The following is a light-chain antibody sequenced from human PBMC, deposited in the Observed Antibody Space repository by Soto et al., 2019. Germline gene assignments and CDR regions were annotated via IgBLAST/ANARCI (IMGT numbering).Light chain of an antibody. CDR2: DVS. CDR1: SSDVGGYNH. J-gene: IGLJ2*01. V-gene: IGLV2-14*01. Sequence: QSALTQPASVSGSPGQSIPISCTGTSSDVGGYNHVSWYQKHPGKAPKLMIYDVSDRPSGISNRFSGSKSGNTASLTISGLQAEDEADYYCSSYTSSTTSVLFGGGTKLTVL. CDR3: SSYTSSTTSVL.